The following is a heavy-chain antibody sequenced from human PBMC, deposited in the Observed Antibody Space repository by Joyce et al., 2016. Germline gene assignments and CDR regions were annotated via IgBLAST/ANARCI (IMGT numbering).Heavy chain of an antibody. J-gene: IGHJ4*02. Sequence: QVQLQESGPGLVKPSETLALTCTVSGYSISSGVYWGRIRQPPGKGLEWIASIVSTGHTYYNPCLKIRVVISIHTSTTQFSLLVNSVTAADTAIYYCARSFHDTPPYYPYFDYWGQGTLVTVSS. V-gene: IGHV4-38-2*02. CDR3: ARSFHDTPPYYPYFDY. CDR2: IVSTGHT. CDR1: GYSISSGVY. D-gene: IGHD3-22*01.